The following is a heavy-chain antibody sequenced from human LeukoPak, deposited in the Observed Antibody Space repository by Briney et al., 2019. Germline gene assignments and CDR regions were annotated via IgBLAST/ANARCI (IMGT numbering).Heavy chain of an antibody. V-gene: IGHV3-7*04. CDR2: INQDGSET. CDR1: GFTFSNYW. J-gene: IGHJ4*02. Sequence: GSLRLSCGASGFTFSNYWMSWVRQAPGKGLEWVANINQDGSETHYVDSVKGRFTISRDNAKNSLYLQMNSLRADGTSMYYLARGDHFSGDHRGQGTLVTGSS. CDR3: ARGDHFSGDH. D-gene: IGHD2/OR15-2a*01.